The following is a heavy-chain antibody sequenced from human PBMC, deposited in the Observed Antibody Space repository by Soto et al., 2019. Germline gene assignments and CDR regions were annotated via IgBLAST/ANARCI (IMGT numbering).Heavy chain of an antibody. J-gene: IGHJ6*02. Sequence: HPEGSLRLSCAASGFIFSNYRIHWVRQAPGKDLEWVATISYDGSTTEYADAVKGRFTIARDNSKSTLYLHMNSLRPEDTAVYHCAKEREHRGGMVVGVVPYHVYGMGVWGQGTTVRVSS. CDR3: AKEREHRGGMVVGVVPYHVYGMGV. CDR1: GFIFSNYR. V-gene: IGHV3-30*18. D-gene: IGHD3-3*01. CDR2: ISYDGSTT.